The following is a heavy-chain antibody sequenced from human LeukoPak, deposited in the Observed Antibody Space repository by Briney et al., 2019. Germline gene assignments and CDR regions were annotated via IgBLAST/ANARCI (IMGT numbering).Heavy chain of an antibody. Sequence: PGGSLRLSCAGSGFTFSYYEMFWVRQTAGKGLEWIAYISNDGDTIYYEDTVKGRFTISRDNAKSSLYLQMSSLRAGDTAVYYCAILADVWGKGTTVVISS. V-gene: IGHV3-48*03. CDR1: GFTFSYYE. CDR2: ISNDGDTI. CDR3: AILADV. J-gene: IGHJ6*04.